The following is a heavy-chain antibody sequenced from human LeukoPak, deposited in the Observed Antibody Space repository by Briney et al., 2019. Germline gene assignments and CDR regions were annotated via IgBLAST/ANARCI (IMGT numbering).Heavy chain of an antibody. V-gene: IGHV3-30-3*01. CDR3: ARVTDQKTWLLAPFDY. CDR1: GFTFSSYA. CDR2: ISYDGSNK. J-gene: IGHJ4*02. Sequence: GGSLRLSCTASGFTFSSYAMHWVRQAPGKGLEWVAVISYDGSNKYYADSVKGRFTISRDNSKNTLYLQMNSLRAEDTAVYYCARVTDQKTWLLAPFDYWGQGTLVTVSS. D-gene: IGHD3-22*01.